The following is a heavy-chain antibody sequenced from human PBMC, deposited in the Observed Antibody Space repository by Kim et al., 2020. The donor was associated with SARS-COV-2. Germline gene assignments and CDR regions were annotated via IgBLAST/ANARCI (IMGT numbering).Heavy chain of an antibody. Sequence: GGSLRLSCAASGFTFSSYGMHWVRQAPGKGLEWVAVISDDGRNKYYVDSVKGRFTISRDNSKNTLYLQMNSLRTEDTAMYYCAKGRGPVPANTPEFDYWG. D-gene: IGHD2-21*02. J-gene: IGHJ4*01. CDR3: AKGRGPVPANTPEFDY. CDR1: GFTFSSYG. V-gene: IGHV3-30*18. CDR2: ISDDGRNK.